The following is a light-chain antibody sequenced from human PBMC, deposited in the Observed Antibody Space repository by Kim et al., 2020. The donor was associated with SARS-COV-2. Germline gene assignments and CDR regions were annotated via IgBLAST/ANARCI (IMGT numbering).Light chain of an antibody. CDR2: AAS. CDR1: QGIANY. V-gene: IGKV1-8*01. CDR3: QQYYGYPLT. Sequence: AIRMTQSPSSLSASTGDRVTLTCRASQGIANYLAWYQQKPGTAPKLLIYAASTLQSGVPSRFSGSGSGTDFTLTISSLQSEDFATYYCQQYYGYPLTFGGGTKVDIK. J-gene: IGKJ4*01.